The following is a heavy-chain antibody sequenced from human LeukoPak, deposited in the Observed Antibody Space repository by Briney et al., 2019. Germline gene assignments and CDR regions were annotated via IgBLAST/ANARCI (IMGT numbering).Heavy chain of an antibody. V-gene: IGHV3-23*01. CDR2: ISGNGAST. CDR1: QFKFTYVA. CDR3: AKDQSRVGGSDPFDY. Sequence: LLLSCLSIQFKFTYVALTSLGQAAGTGLDWDSGISGNGASTYYVDSVQGRLIISKDNSKDTVYLQMNSLRAEDTAVYYCAKDQSRVGGSDPFDYWGQGTLVTVSS. J-gene: IGHJ4*02. D-gene: IGHD1-26*01.